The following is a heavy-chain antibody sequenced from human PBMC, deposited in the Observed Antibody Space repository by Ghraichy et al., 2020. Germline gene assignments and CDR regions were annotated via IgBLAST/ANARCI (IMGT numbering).Heavy chain of an antibody. CDR1: GFTFSSYA. D-gene: IGHD6-6*01. V-gene: IGHV3-23*01. CDR2: ISGSGGST. CDR3: AKEGTGIAARQGNWFDP. Sequence: GGSLRLSCAASGFTFSSYAMSWVRQAPGKGLEWVSAISGSGGSTYYADSVKGRFTISRDNSKNTLYLQMNSLRAEDTAVYYCAKEGTGIAARQGNWFDPWGQGTLVTVSS. J-gene: IGHJ5*02.